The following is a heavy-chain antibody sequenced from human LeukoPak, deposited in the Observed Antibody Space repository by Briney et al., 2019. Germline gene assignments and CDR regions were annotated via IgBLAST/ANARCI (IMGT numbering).Heavy chain of an antibody. J-gene: IGHJ4*02. Sequence: VQPGGSLRLSCAASGFTFSSYWMSWVRQAPGKGLEWVANIKQDGSEKYYVDSVKGRFTISRDNAKNSLYLQMDSLRAEDTAVYYCATEGAQTGTTHRTIDYWGQGTLVTVSS. CDR2: IKQDGSEK. D-gene: IGHD1-1*01. CDR1: GFTFSSYW. CDR3: ATEGAQTGTTHRTIDY. V-gene: IGHV3-7*03.